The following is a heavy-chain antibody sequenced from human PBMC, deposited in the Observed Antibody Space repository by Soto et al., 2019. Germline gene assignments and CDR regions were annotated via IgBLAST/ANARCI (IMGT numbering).Heavy chain of an antibody. V-gene: IGHV4-59*08. Sequence: QVQLQQSGPRLVKPSETLSLTCTVSSGPDRSHNWGWIRQPPGRGLEWIGYVYYTGDTAYNPSLSGRVTISADTSPNDLSLTLNSVTAADTAGYYCVRQGIDSLHGLVDVWGQGTTVSVSS. D-gene: IGHD2-15*01. CDR2: VYYTGDT. CDR3: VRQGIDSLHGLVDV. J-gene: IGHJ6*02. CDR1: SGPDRSHN.